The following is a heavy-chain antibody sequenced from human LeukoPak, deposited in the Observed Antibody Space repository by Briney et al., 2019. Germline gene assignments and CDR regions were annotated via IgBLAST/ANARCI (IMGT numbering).Heavy chain of an antibody. V-gene: IGHV1-8*01. CDR2: MNPNSGNT. Sequence: ASVKVSCKASGYSFTSYDINWVRQAAGQGLERMGWMNPNSGNTGYGQKFQGRVTMTRSTSMTTAYMELSSLRSEDTAVYYCAREGQRRYGTSVVGNFDYWGQGTLVTVSS. CDR3: AREGQRRYGTSVVGNFDY. J-gene: IGHJ4*02. D-gene: IGHD1-26*01. CDR1: GYSFTSYD.